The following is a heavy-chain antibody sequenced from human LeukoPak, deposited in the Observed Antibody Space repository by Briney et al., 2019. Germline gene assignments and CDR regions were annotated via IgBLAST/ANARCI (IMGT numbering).Heavy chain of an antibody. CDR3: ARDLDYYDSSGYRFSDY. J-gene: IGHJ4*02. CDR2: IYSGGST. D-gene: IGHD3-22*01. CDR1: GFTVSSNY. V-gene: IGHV3-66*01. Sequence: TGGSLRLSCAASGFTVSSNYMSWVRQAPGKGLEWVSVIYSGGSTYYADSVKGRFTISRDNSKNTLYLQMNSLRAEDTAVYYCARDLDYYDSSGYRFSDYWGQGTLVTVSS.